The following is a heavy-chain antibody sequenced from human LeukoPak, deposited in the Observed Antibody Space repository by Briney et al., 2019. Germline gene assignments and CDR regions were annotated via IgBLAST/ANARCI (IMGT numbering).Heavy chain of an antibody. V-gene: IGHV4-31*03. Sequence: SETLSLTCTVSGGSISSGGYYWSWIRQPPGKGLEWIGYMSQSGSTYYNPSLKSRVTISVDTSKSQFSLKLTSVTAADTAVYYCARDWSGPYYFDYWGQGTLVTVSS. D-gene: IGHD3-3*01. CDR1: GGSISSGGYY. J-gene: IGHJ4*01. CDR2: MSQSGST. CDR3: ARDWSGPYYFDY.